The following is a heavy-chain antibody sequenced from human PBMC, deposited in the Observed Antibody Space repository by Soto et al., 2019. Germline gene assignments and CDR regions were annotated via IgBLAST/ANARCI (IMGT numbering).Heavy chain of an antibody. CDR2: ISAYNGNT. CDR1: GYTFTSYG. J-gene: IGHJ6*03. CDR3: ARGDSGDYYYYYMDV. V-gene: IGHV1-18*01. Sequence: ASVKVSCKASGYTFTSYGISWVRQAPGQGLEWMGWISAYNGNTNYAQKLQGRVTMTTDTSTSTAYMELRSLRSDDTAVYYCARGDSGDYYYYYMDVWGKGTTVTVSS. D-gene: IGHD3-10*01.